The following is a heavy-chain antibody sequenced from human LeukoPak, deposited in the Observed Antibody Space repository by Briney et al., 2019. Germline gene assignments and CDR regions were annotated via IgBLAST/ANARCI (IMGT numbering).Heavy chain of an antibody. CDR2: ISSNGGST. CDR1: GITFSSYA. CDR3: ASPYSGYDYNFDH. D-gene: IGHD5-12*01. V-gene: IGHV3-64D*06. J-gene: IGHJ4*02. Sequence: PGGSLRLSCSASGITFSSYAMHWVRQAPGKGLEYVSSISSNGGSTYYADSVKGRFTISRDNSKNTLFLQMSSLRTEDTAVYYCASPYSGYDYNFDHWGQGTLVTVSS.